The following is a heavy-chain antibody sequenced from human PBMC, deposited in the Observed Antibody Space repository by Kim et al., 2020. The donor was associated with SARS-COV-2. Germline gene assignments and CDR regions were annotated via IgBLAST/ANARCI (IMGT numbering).Heavy chain of an antibody. V-gene: IGHV6-1*01. D-gene: IGHD6-13*01. J-gene: IGHJ4*02. Sequence: DYAVSVKSRITINPDTSKNQFSLQLNSVTPEDTAVYYCASSSSWYGILDYWGQGTLVTVSS. CDR3: ASSSSWYGILDY.